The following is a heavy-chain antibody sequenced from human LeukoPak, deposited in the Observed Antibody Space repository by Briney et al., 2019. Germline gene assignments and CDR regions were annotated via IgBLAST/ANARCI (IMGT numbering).Heavy chain of an antibody. Sequence: HPSETLSLTCTVSGGSISSGSYYWSWVRQAPGKGLEWVSAISGSGGSTYYAGSVKGRFTISRDNSKNTLYLQMNSLRAEDTAVYYCAKDWTDIVVVVAATPGWFDPWGQGTLVTVSS. V-gene: IGHV3-23*01. CDR1: GGSISSGSYY. D-gene: IGHD2-15*01. J-gene: IGHJ5*02. CDR2: ISGSGGST. CDR3: AKDWTDIVVVVAATPGWFDP.